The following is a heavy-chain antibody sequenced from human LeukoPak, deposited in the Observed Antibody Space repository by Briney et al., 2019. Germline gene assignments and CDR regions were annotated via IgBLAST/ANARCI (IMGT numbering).Heavy chain of an antibody. J-gene: IGHJ6*03. CDR1: GFTFSRLG. Sequence: PGGSLRLSCTASGFTFSRLGMQWVRQAPGEGLEWVAMIWHDGSVEEYADSVKGRFTISRDNSQNTLYLQMNSLRDDDTAVYYCAKEGDQFRGYLDAWGKGTTVTVSS. CDR3: AKEGDQFRGYLDA. V-gene: IGHV3-33*06. D-gene: IGHD3-16*01. CDR2: IWHDGSVE.